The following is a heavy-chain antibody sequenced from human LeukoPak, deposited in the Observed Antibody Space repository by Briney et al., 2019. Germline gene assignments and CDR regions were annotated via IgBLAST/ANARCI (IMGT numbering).Heavy chain of an antibody. V-gene: IGHV4-38-2*01. Sequence: SETLSLTCAVSGYSISSGYYWGWIRQPPRKGLEWIGSIYHSGSSYYNPSLKSRVTISVDTSKNQFSLKLSSVTSADTAVYYCASLLYRLYGDYAWGQGTLVTVSS. J-gene: IGHJ5*02. CDR1: GYSISSGYY. CDR3: ASLLYRLYGDYA. D-gene: IGHD4-17*01. CDR2: IYHSGSS.